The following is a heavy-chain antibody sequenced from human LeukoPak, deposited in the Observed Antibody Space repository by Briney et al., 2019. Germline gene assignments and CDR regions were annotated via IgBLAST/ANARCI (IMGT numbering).Heavy chain of an antibody. V-gene: IGHV3-23*01. J-gene: IGHJ4*02. Sequence: PGGTLRHSCAASGFTFSSYGMSGVRQAPGKGLEWVSAISGSGGSTYYADSVKGRFTISRDNSKNTLYLQMNSLRAEDTAVYYCAKLLYYYDSSQPYWGQGTLVTDSS. CDR3: AKLLYYYDSSQPY. D-gene: IGHD3-22*01. CDR1: GFTFSSYG. CDR2: ISGSGGST.